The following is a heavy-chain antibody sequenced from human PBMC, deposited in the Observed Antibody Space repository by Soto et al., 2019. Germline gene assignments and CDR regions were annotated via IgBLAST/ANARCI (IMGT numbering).Heavy chain of an antibody. CDR2: INHSGST. V-gene: IGHV4-34*01. J-gene: IGHJ4*02. CDR1: GGSFRGYY. Sequence: QVQLQQWGAGLWKPSEPLSLTCAVYGGSFRGYYWGWIRQPPGKGLEWIGEINHSGSTNYNPSLKSRVTISVDTSKNQFSLKLSSVTAADTAVYYCARGLSDKSIDYWGQGTLVTVSS. CDR3: ARGLSDKSIDY. D-gene: IGHD3-22*01.